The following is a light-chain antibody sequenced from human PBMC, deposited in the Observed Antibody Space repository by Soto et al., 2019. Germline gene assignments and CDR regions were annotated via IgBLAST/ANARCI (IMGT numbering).Light chain of an antibody. CDR1: QSVSSN. V-gene: IGKV3-15*01. CDR3: QQYNKWPPWT. Sequence: EIVMTQSPATLSVSPGERATLSCRASQSVSSNLAWYQQQPGQAPRLLIYGASTRATGIPARFSGSGSGTEFTLTISSLQSEDVAVYYCQQYNKWPPWTFGQGTKLEIK. CDR2: GAS. J-gene: IGKJ2*01.